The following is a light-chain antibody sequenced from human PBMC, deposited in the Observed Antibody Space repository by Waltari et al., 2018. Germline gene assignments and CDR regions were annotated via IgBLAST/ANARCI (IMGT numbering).Light chain of an antibody. CDR3: QAWDSSGVV. Sequence: SYELTQPPSVSVSPGQTASITCSGDKLGDNYACWYQQKPGQPPVMVIYQDSKRPSGIPERFSGSNSGNTATLPISGTQAMDEADYYCQAWDSSGVVFGGGTKLTVL. CDR1: KLGDNY. CDR2: QDS. J-gene: IGLJ2*01. V-gene: IGLV3-1*01.